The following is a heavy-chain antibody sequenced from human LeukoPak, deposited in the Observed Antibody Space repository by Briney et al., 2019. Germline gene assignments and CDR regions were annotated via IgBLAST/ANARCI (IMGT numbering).Heavy chain of an antibody. CDR1: GFNLNSYA. Sequence: GGSLRLSCAVSGFNLNSYAMHWVRQAPGKGLEWVAVIRHDEANSFYADSVQGRSTISRDTSKKLLYLQMNSLRVEDTAVYYCAKEYTPSSPLGELDSWGQGTLVTVSS. V-gene: IGHV3-30*02. D-gene: IGHD6-6*01. CDR2: IRHDEANS. J-gene: IGHJ4*02. CDR3: AKEYTPSSPLGELDS.